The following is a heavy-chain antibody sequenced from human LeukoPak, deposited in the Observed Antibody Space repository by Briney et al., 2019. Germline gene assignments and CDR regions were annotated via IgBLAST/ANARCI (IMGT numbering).Heavy chain of an antibody. V-gene: IGHV3-30*03. CDR1: GFTFSSYG. D-gene: IGHD5-18*01. CDR2: ISYDGSNK. CDR3: ARDPQRLGYSYGLRVDY. J-gene: IGHJ4*02. Sequence: PGGSLRLSCAASGFTFSSYGMHWVRQAPGKGLEWVAVISYDGSNKYYADSVKGRFTISRDNSKNTLYLQMNSLRAEDTAVYYCARDPQRLGYSYGLRVDYWGQGTLVTVSS.